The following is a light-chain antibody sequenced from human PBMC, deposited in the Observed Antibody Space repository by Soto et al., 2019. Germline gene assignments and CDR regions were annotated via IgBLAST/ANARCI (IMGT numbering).Light chain of an antibody. J-gene: IGKJ2*01. Sequence: EIVLTQSPDTLSLSPGERATLFCRASQTLSINSLAWYQQKPGQAPRLLIYAASTRDTGIPDRFNGSGSGTDFALTINRLEPEDFAVYYCQQYGNFPYTFGQGTKLEIK. CDR2: AAS. CDR3: QQYGNFPYT. CDR1: QTLSINS. V-gene: IGKV3-20*01.